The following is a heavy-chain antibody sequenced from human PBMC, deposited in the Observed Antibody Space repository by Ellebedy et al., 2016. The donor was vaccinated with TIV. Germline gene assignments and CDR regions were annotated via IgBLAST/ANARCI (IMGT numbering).Heavy chain of an antibody. J-gene: IGHJ4*02. CDR3: ARGLHWIAY. D-gene: IGHD1-1*01. V-gene: IGHV1-2*02. Sequence: ASVKVSCXASGYTFTDYYMHWVRQAPGQGLEWMGWINPINRGTNFAQKFQGRVTMTRDTSTSTAYMELRSLRSDDTAVYYCARGLHWIAYWGQGTLVTVSS. CDR1: GYTFTDYY. CDR2: INPINRGT.